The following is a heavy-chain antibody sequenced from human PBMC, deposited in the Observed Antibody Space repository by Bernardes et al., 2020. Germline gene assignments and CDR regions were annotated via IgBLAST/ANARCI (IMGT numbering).Heavy chain of an antibody. CDR2: IKEDGSEK. Sequence: GGSLRLSCAASGFTFTNYWMSWVRQAPGKGLEWVANIKEDGSEKYYVDSVKGRFTISRDNAKNSLYLQMNSLRAEDTAVYYCARDPSRIFGVVFQGGFDYWGQGILVTVSS. CDR1: GFTFTNYW. J-gene: IGHJ4*02. CDR3: ARDPSRIFGVVFQGGFDY. D-gene: IGHD3-3*02. V-gene: IGHV3-7*01.